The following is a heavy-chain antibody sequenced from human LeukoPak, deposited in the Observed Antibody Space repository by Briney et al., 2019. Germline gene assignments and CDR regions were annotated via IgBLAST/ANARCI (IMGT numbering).Heavy chain of an antibody. CDR3: AREDGGYYDFWSGYSNLFDY. CDR2: ISSSSSTI. CDR1: GFTFSSYS. J-gene: IGHJ4*02. D-gene: IGHD3-3*01. Sequence: GGSLRLSCAASGFTFSSYSMNWVRQAPGKGLEWVSYISSSSSTIYYADSVKGRFTISRDNAKNSLYLQMNSLRAEDTAVYYCAREDGGYYDFWSGYSNLFDYWGRGTLVTVSS. V-gene: IGHV3-48*01.